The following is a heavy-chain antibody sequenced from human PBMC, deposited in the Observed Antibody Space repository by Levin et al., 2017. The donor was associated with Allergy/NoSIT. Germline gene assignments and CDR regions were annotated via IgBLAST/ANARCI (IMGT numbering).Heavy chain of an antibody. V-gene: IGHV4-59*01. CDR1: GGSISSYY. CDR2: IYYSGST. D-gene: IGHD6-13*01. Sequence: PSETLSLTCTVSGGSISSYYWSWIRQPPGKGLEWIGYIYYSGSTNYNPSLKSRVTISVDTSKNQFSLKLSSVTAADTAVYYCARFPSPFLYSSSSPYAFDSWGQGTMVTVSS. J-gene: IGHJ3*02. CDR3: ARFPSPFLYSSSSPYAFDS.